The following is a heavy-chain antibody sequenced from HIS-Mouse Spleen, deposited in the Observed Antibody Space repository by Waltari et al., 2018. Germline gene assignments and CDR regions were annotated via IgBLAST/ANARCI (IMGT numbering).Heavy chain of an antibody. D-gene: IGHD6-6*01. J-gene: IGHJ4*02. Sequence: QLQLQESGPGLVKPSETLSLTCTVSGGSISSSSYYWGWLLQPPGQGREWIGSIYYSGSTYYNPSLKSRVTISVDTSKNQFSLKLSSVTAADTAVYYCARDSPYSSSSLGDYWGQGTLVTVSS. V-gene: IGHV4-39*07. CDR1: GGSISSSSYY. CDR3: ARDSPYSSSSLGDY. CDR2: IYYSGST.